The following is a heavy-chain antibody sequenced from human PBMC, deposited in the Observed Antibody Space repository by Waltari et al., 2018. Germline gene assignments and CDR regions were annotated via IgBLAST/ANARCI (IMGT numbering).Heavy chain of an antibody. Sequence: QVQLVESGGGVVERGRSLGLSCAVSGISFRNYGMHWVRQAPGKGREWVSVIGHDGSNKYYADSVKGRFTISRDNSKNTLYLQMNSLRVEDTAMYYCASGWEWLRVDYWGQGTLVTVSS. V-gene: IGHV3-33*08. J-gene: IGHJ4*02. CDR1: GISFRNYG. D-gene: IGHD5-12*01. CDR2: IGHDGSNK. CDR3: ASGWEWLRVDY.